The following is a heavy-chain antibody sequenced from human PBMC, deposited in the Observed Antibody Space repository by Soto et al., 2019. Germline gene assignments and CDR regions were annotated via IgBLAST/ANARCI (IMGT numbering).Heavy chain of an antibody. D-gene: IGHD3-22*01. Sequence: QVQLQESGPGLVKPSETLSLTCTVSGGSMNNFYWSWIRQPPGKGLAWIGYVSYSDSSNYNPSLKSRVTISVATSKNQFSLKLTAVTSEDEAAYYCAREGWYYYSISLRRTHYFYYWGQGTLVTVSS. V-gene: IGHV4-59*01. CDR3: AREGWYYYSISLRRTHYFYY. J-gene: IGHJ4*02. CDR2: VSYSDSS. CDR1: GGSMNNFY.